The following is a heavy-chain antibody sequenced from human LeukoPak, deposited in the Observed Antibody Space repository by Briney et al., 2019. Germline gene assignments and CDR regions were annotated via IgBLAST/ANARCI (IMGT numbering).Heavy chain of an antibody. CDR2: ISHDGTNK. J-gene: IGHJ4*02. CDR1: AFIFSSYD. Sequence: GGSLRLSCAASAFIFSSYDMHWVRQAPGKGLEWVALISHDGTNKQYADSVKGRFTISRDNSKNTLYLQMNSLRDEDTAVYYCVKDGLMRFFDYWGQGTLVTVSS. D-gene: IGHD2-8*01. V-gene: IGHV3-30*18. CDR3: VKDGLMRFFDY.